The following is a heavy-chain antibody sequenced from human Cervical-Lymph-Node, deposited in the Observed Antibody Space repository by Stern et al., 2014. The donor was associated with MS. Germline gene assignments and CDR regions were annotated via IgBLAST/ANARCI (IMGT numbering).Heavy chain of an antibody. CDR2: IYHRGST. CDR1: GGSISSSNW. Sequence: QLQLQESGPGLVKPSGTLSLTCAVSGGSISSSNWWSWVRQPPGEGLEGVGEIYHRGSTNYNSSLRSRVTVSVGKSKKQIYLMLSSVTAADTAVYYCATGPRIYGMGVWGQGTTVTVSS. CDR3: ATGPRIYGMGV. J-gene: IGHJ6*02. V-gene: IGHV4-4*02.